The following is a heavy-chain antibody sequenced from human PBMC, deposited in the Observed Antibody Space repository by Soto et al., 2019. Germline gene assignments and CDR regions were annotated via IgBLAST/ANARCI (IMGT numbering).Heavy chain of an antibody. CDR1: GYSFSNYA. CDR3: ARGHFAVVPVASWYYYMDV. D-gene: IGHD2-2*01. CDR2: VNAGNGNT. V-gene: IGHV1-3*01. Sequence: QVQLVQSGAEVEKPGASVKVSCKASGYSFSNYAVHWVRQAPGQRLEWMGWVNAGNGNTRYSQNFQGRVTITRDTSARTAYLELSSLRSEDTAVYYCARGHFAVVPVASWYYYMDVWGKGTTVTVSS. J-gene: IGHJ6*03.